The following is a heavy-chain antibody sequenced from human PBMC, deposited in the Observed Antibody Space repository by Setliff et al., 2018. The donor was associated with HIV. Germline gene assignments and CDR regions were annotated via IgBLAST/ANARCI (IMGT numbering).Heavy chain of an antibody. J-gene: IGHJ4*02. D-gene: IGHD6-19*01. CDR3: ARRDSSGWYYFDY. V-gene: IGHV4-4*09. CDR2: IYTSGST. CDR1: GVSISDHY. Sequence: PSETLSLTCFVSGVSISDHYWGWIRQPPGKGLEWIGYIYTSGSTNYNPSLKSRVTISVDTSKNQFSLKLSSVTAADTAVYYCARRDSSGWYYFDYWGQGTLVTVSS.